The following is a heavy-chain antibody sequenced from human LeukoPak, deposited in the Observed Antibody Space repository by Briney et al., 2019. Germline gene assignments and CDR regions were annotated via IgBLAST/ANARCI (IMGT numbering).Heavy chain of an antibody. Sequence: GGSLRLSCAASGFIFNKAWMNWVRQAPGKGPEWVGRIKSNNDGGTTDYASPVEGRFIISRDDSKNTIYLQMNRLIIDDTAIYYCTPVMVEDRGFWGQGTPVTVSS. D-gene: IGHD2-21*01. CDR3: TPVMVEDRGF. V-gene: IGHV3-15*01. CDR1: GFIFNKAW. J-gene: IGHJ4*02. CDR2: IKSNNDGGTT.